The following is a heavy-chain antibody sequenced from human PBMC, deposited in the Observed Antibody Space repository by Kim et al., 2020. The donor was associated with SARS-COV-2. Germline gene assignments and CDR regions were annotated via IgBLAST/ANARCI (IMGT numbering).Heavy chain of an antibody. V-gene: IGHV4-34*01. Sequence: SETLSLTCAVYGGSFSGYYWSWIRQPPGKGLEWIGEINHSGSTNYNPSLKSRVTISVDTSKNQFSLKLSSVTAADTAVYYCERSGYSYAERAFDIWGQGTMVTVSS. CDR2: INHSGST. CDR1: GGSFSGYY. D-gene: IGHD5-18*01. J-gene: IGHJ3*02. CDR3: ERSGYSYAERAFDI.